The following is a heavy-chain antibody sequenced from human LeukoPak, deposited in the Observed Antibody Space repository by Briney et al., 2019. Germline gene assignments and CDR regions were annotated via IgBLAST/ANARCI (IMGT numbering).Heavy chain of an antibody. D-gene: IGHD3-22*01. CDR1: GFTFSSYS. CDR3: ARAVAYYYDSRSYFDY. V-gene: IGHV3-48*01. CDR2: ISSSSSTI. Sequence: GGSLRLSCAASGFTFSSYSMNWVRQAPGKGLEWVSYISSSSSTIYYADSVKGRFTISRDNAKNSLYLQMNSLRAEDTAVYYRARAVAYYYDSRSYFDYWGQGTLVTVSS. J-gene: IGHJ4*02.